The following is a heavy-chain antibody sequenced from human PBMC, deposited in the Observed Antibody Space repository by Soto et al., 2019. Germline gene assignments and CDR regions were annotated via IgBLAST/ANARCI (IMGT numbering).Heavy chain of an antibody. CDR2: MNPNSGNT. D-gene: IGHD1-26*01. J-gene: IGHJ5*02. CDR1: GYTFTSYD. Sequence: ASVKVSCKASGYTFTSYDINWVRQATGQGLEWMGWMNPNSGNTGYAQKFQGRVTMTRNTSISTAYMELSSLRSEDTAVYYCARGERRVGWFDPWGQGTLVTSPQ. CDR3: ARGERRVGWFDP. V-gene: IGHV1-8*01.